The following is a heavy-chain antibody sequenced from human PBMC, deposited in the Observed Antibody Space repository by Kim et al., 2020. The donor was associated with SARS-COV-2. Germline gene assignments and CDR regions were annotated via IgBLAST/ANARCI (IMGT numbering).Heavy chain of an antibody. CDR1: GYTLTSHN. CDR3: ARGIGGAANRGDY. D-gene: IGHD6-19*01. V-gene: IGHV1-8*02. Sequence: ASVKVSCKVSGYTLTSHNINWVRQATGQGLEFMGWVNPNSGNTGYAQKFQGKVTMTSNTSITTAYMELSSLRSEDTAVYYCARGIGGAANRGDYWGQGTQVTVSS. CDR2: VNPNSGNT. J-gene: IGHJ4*02.